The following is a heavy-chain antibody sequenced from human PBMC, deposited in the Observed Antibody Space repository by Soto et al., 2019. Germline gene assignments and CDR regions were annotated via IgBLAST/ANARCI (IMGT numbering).Heavy chain of an antibody. Sequence: QVQLVQSGAEVKKPGASVQVSCKASGYTFTSYGISWVRQAPGQGLEWMGWISAYNGNTNYAQELQGRVTMTTDTSTSTTYMELRSLRSDDTAVYYCARVFQGVVVISFDYWGQGTLVTVSS. CDR1: GYTFTSYG. J-gene: IGHJ4*02. CDR3: ARVFQGVVVISFDY. V-gene: IGHV1-18*04. CDR2: ISAYNGNT. D-gene: IGHD3-22*01.